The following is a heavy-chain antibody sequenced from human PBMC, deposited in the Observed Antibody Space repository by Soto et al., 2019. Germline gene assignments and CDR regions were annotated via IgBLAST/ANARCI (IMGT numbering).Heavy chain of an antibody. CDR2: IWYDGSNR. D-gene: IGHD3-10*01. J-gene: IGHJ6*02. V-gene: IGHV3-33*01. CDR3: ARRGPYGSGTPGYYYSTMDV. CDR1: GFPFSDYG. Sequence: QVQLVESGGGMVQPGRSLRLSCAASGFPFSDYGMHWVRQAPGKGLEWVAIIWYDGSNRYYGDSVQGRFTSSRDDSKNTVYLQMNTLRAEDTAVYYCARRGPYGSGTPGYYYSTMDVWGQGTKVTVSS.